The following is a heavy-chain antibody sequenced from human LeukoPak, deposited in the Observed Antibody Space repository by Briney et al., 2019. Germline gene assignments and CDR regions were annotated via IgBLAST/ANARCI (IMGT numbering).Heavy chain of an antibody. J-gene: IGHJ4*02. CDR3: ARGVRYDFWSGKYYFDY. Sequence: SETLSLTCTVSGGSISSYYWGWIRQPPGKGLEWIGSIYYSGSTYYNPSLKSRVTISVDTSKNQFSLKLSSVTAADTAVYYCARGVRYDFWSGKYYFDYWGQGTLVTVSS. CDR2: IYYSGST. D-gene: IGHD3-3*01. CDR1: GGSISSYY. V-gene: IGHV4-39*07.